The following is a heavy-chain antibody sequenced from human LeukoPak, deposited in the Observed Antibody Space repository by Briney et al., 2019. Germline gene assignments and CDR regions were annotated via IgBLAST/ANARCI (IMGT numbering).Heavy chain of an antibody. J-gene: IGHJ4*02. V-gene: IGHV3-7*01. D-gene: IGHD6-13*01. CDR1: GFTFSSYG. Sequence: PGGSLRLSCAASGFTFSSYGMSWVRQAPGKGLEWVANIKQDGSEKYYVDSVKGRFTISRDNAKNSLYLQMNSLRAEDTAVYYCARDQWAYSSSWYERGYFDYWGQGTLVTVSS. CDR2: IKQDGSEK. CDR3: ARDQWAYSSSWYERGYFDY.